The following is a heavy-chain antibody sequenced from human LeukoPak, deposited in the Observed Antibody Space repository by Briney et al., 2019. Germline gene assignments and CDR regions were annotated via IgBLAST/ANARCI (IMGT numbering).Heavy chain of an antibody. CDR1: GFTFDDYG. Sequence: GGSLRLSCAASGFTFDDYGMSWVRQAPGKGLEWVSGINWNGGSTGYADSVKGRFTISRDNAKNSLYLQMNSLRAEDTALYYCARVSSSFFPYYYYYMDVWGKGTTVTVSS. D-gene: IGHD2-2*01. CDR2: INWNGGST. V-gene: IGHV3-20*04. CDR3: ARVSSSFFPYYYYYMDV. J-gene: IGHJ6*03.